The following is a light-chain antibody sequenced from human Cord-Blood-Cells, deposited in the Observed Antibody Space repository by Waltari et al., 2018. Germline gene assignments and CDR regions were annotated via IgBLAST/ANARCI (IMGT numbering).Light chain of an antibody. Sequence: DIQMTQSPSSLSASVGDRVTITCRASQIISSYLNWYQQKPGKAPKLLIYAASSVQSGVPSRFSGSGSGTDFTLTISSLQPEDFATYYCQQSYSTPLTFGGGTKVEIK. CDR3: QQSYSTPLT. CDR2: AAS. CDR1: QIISSY. V-gene: IGKV1-39*01. J-gene: IGKJ4*01.